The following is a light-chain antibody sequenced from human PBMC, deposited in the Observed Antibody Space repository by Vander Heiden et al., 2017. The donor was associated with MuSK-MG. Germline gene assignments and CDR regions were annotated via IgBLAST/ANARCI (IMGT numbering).Light chain of an antibody. CDR3: QQMYSTHRGFT. CDR1: QSISSY. CDR2: AAS. Sequence: DIQMTQSPSSLSASVGDRVTITCRASQSISSYLNWYQQKPGKAPKLLIYAASSLQRGVKSRFSGSGDGTDFTLTISSLQPEDFATYYCQQMYSTHRGFTFGHGTKVDIK. J-gene: IGKJ3*01. V-gene: IGKV1-39*01.